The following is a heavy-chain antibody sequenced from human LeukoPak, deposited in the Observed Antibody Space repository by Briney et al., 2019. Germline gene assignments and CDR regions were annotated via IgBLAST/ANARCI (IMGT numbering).Heavy chain of an antibody. CDR2: IIPILGIA. Sequence: ASVKVSCKASGGTFSSYAISWVRQAPGQGLEWMGRIIPILGIANYAQKFQGRVTITADKSTSTAYMELSSLRSEDTAVYYCASFGDYYDSSGYWGLDYWGQETLVTVSS. V-gene: IGHV1-69*04. CDR3: ASFGDYYDSSGYWGLDY. J-gene: IGHJ4*02. CDR1: GGTFSSYA. D-gene: IGHD3-22*01.